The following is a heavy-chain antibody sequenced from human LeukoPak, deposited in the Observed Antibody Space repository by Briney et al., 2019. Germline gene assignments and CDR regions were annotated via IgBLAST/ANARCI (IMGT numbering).Heavy chain of an antibody. V-gene: IGHV1-18*01. CDR2: ISPDNGNT. J-gene: IGHJ4*02. Sequence: ASVKVSCKVSGNTFTTYGISWVRQAPGQGLEWMGWISPDNGNTNYAQNLQGRVTLTTDTSTSTAYMELRSLRPDDTAVYYCARDRYEFTYWGQGTLVTVSS. CDR1: GNTFTTYG. CDR3: ARDRYEFTY. D-gene: IGHD3-3*01.